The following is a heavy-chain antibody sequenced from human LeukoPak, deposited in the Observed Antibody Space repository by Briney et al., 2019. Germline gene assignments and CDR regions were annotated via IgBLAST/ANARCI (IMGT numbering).Heavy chain of an antibody. CDR1: GGPFSGYY. J-gene: IGHJ4*02. CDR2: VNHSGNT. CDR3: ARELERAAAGTGYYFDY. V-gene: IGHV4-34*01. Sequence: SETLSLTCAVYGGPFSGYYWSWIRQPPGKGLEWIGEVNHSGNTNHNPSLKSRVTISVDTSKNQFSLKLSSVTAADTAVYYCARELERAAAGTGYYFDYWGQGTLVTVSS. D-gene: IGHD6-13*01.